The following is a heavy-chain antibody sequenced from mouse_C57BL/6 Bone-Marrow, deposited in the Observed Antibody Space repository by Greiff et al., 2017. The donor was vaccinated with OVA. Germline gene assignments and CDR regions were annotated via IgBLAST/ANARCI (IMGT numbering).Heavy chain of an antibody. J-gene: IGHJ1*03. CDR3: ARHDWEGYFDV. V-gene: IGHV5-12*01. Sequence: DVMLVESGGGLVQPGGSLKLSCAASGFTFSDYYMYWVRQTPEKRLEWVAYISNGGGSTYYPDTVKGRFTISRDNAKNTLYLQMSRLKSEDTAMYYCARHDWEGYFDVWGTGTTVTVSS. D-gene: IGHD4-1*01. CDR1: GFTFSDYY. CDR2: ISNGGGST.